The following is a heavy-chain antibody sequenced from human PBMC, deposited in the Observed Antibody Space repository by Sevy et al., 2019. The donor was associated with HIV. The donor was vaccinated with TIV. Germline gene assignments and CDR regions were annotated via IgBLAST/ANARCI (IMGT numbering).Heavy chain of an antibody. J-gene: IGHJ4*02. CDR3: ARGSGAVVAGNYFDY. V-gene: IGHV3-21*01. CDR2: ISSGNSYI. D-gene: IGHD6-19*01. Sequence: GGSLRLSCGASGFTFSRYSMNWVRQAPGKGLEWVSFISSGNSYIYYADSVKGRFTISRDNAKNSLYLHMNSLRAEDTAVYYCARGSGAVVAGNYFDYWGQGILVTVSS. CDR1: GFTFSRYS.